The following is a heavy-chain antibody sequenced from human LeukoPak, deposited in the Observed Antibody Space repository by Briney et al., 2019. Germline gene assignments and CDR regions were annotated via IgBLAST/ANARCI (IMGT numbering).Heavy chain of an antibody. V-gene: IGHV3-23*01. D-gene: IGHD3-22*01. Sequence: PGGSLRLSCVASGLTLKMYAMGWVRQAPGKGLEWVSSVSGSDGRTVYADSVKGRFAISRDNSKNTLYLQMNSLSAEDTAVYYCARCSTSSGHSVRWFDPWGQGTLVAVSS. CDR1: GLTLKMYA. J-gene: IGHJ5*02. CDR3: ARCSTSSGHSVRWFDP. CDR2: VSGSDGRT.